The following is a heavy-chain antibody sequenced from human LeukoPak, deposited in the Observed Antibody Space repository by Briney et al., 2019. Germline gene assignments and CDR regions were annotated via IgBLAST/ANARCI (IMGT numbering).Heavy chain of an antibody. Sequence: GGSLRLSCAASGFTFSYYGMHWVRQAPGQGLEWVAVISYDGSNKYYAESVKGRFTISRDNSKNTLYLQMNSLRAEDTAVYYCAKDYYASSGYYNDAYDMWGQGTMVTVSS. CDR2: ISYDGSNK. V-gene: IGHV3-30*18. CDR1: GFTFSYYG. J-gene: IGHJ3*02. CDR3: AKDYYASSGYYNDAYDM. D-gene: IGHD3-22*01.